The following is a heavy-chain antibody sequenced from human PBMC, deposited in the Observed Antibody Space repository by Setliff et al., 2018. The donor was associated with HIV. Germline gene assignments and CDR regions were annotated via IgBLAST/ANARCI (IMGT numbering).Heavy chain of an antibody. D-gene: IGHD1-7*01. CDR3: ARVPAGTAYDK. V-gene: IGHV1-69*10. CDR1: GGTFSNFA. J-gene: IGHJ4*02. Sequence: VKVSCKTSGGTFSNFAVSWVRQAPGQRLEWMGAIIPILGITNYAEKFQGKVTITLDESTTTSFMELSSLRSEDTAVYFCARVPAGTAYDKWGQGTLVTVSS. CDR2: IIPILGIT.